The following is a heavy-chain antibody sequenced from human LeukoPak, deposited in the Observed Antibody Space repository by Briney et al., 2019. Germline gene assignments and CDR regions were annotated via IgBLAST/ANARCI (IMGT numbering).Heavy chain of an antibody. Sequence: SVTVSCKVSGGTFSSYAISWVRQAPGQGLEWMGGIIPIFGTANYAQKFQGRVTITADESTSTAYMELSSLRSEDTAVYYCARGEYCSGGSCWKHVDPWGEGTLVTVSS. CDR3: ARGEYCSGGSCWKHVDP. J-gene: IGHJ5*02. CDR2: IIPIFGTA. V-gene: IGHV1-69*01. D-gene: IGHD2-15*01. CDR1: GGTFSSYA.